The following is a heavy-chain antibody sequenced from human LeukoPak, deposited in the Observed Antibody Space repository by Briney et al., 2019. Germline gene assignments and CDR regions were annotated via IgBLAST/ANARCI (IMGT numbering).Heavy chain of an antibody. Sequence: GGSLRLSCAPSGFTFSSYWMHWVRQAPGKGPVWISHINGDGSVTGYADSVKGRFTISRDNARNTLYVQMNSLRAEDTAVYYCARVDTAMVKFDPWGQGTLVTVSS. V-gene: IGHV3-74*01. CDR1: GFTFSSYW. J-gene: IGHJ5*02. CDR2: INGDGSVT. D-gene: IGHD5-18*01. CDR3: ARVDTAMVKFDP.